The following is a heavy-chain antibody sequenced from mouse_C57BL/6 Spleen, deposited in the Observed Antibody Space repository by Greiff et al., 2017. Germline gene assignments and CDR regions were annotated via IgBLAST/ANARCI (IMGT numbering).Heavy chain of an antibody. CDR2: INPYNGGT. Sequence: VQLKESGPVLVKPGASVKMSCKASGYTFTDYYMNWVKQSHGKSLEWIGVINPYNGGTSYNQKFKGKATLTVDKSSSTAYMELNSLTSEDSAVYYCARGGGYFDYWGQGTTLTVSS. CDR3: ARGGGYFDY. V-gene: IGHV1-19*01. J-gene: IGHJ2*01. CDR1: GYTFTDYY.